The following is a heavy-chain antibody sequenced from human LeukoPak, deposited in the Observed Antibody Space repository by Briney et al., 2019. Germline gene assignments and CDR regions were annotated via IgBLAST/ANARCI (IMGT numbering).Heavy chain of an antibody. V-gene: IGHV4-59*12. CDR3: ARDPGYGGQIDF. Sequence: PSETLSLTCTVSGGSISSYYWSWIRQPPGKGLEWFGYVYFSGITKYNPSLKSRVTFSVDTSKNQFSLKLSSVTAADTALYYCARDPGYGGQIDFWGQGTLVTVSS. J-gene: IGHJ4*02. D-gene: IGHD4-23*01. CDR2: VYFSGIT. CDR1: GGSISSYY.